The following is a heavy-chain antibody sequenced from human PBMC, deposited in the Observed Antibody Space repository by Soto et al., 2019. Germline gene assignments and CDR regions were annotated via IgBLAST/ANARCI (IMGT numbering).Heavy chain of an antibody. CDR1: GSPISSSSYY. Sequence: PSETLSLTCTVSGSPISSSSYYWSWIRQHPGKGLEWIGYIYYSGSTYYNPSLKSRVTISVDTSKNQFSLKLSSVTAADTAVYYCARESYSGYDLYGMDVWGQGTTVTVSS. D-gene: IGHD5-12*01. J-gene: IGHJ6*02. CDR3: ARESYSGYDLYGMDV. V-gene: IGHV4-31*03. CDR2: IYYSGST.